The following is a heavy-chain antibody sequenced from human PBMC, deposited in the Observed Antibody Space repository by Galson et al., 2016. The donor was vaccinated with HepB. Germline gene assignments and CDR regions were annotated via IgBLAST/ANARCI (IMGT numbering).Heavy chain of an antibody. Sequence: SLRLSCAASGFIFSTHNMNWVRQAPGKGLEWVSYIESTGSPIYYADSVKGRFIISRDNAKNSPDLQMNSLRDEDTAVYYCASDGGFGIHFDSWGQGTLVTVSS. CDR3: ASDGGFGIHFDS. V-gene: IGHV3-48*02. CDR1: GFIFSTHN. J-gene: IGHJ4*02. D-gene: IGHD2-15*01. CDR2: IESTGSPI.